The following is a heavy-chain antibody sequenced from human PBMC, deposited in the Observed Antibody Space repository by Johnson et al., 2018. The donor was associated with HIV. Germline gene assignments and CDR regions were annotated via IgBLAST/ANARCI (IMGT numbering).Heavy chain of an antibody. Sequence: VQLVESGGGLIQPGGSLRLSCVASGFTVSSNYMSWVRQAPGKGLEWVSVFYSGGSTYYGDSVKGRFTISRDNTKNSLYLQMNSLRAEDTAVYYCAREEVTIFGVAYDAFDIWGQGTMVTVSS. J-gene: IGHJ3*02. CDR3: AREEVTIFGVAYDAFDI. V-gene: IGHV3-53*01. D-gene: IGHD3-3*01. CDR2: FYSGGST. CDR1: GFTVSSNY.